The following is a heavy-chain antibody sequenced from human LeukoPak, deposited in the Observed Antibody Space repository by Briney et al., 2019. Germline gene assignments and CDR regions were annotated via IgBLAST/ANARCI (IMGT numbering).Heavy chain of an antibody. D-gene: IGHD3-3*01. Sequence: PGGSLRLSCAASGFTFSNAWMSWVRQAPGKGLEWASYISSSGSTIYYADSVKGRFTISRDNAKNSLYLQMNSLRAEDTAVYYCARDRYDFWSGFLFDYWDHGTLVTVSS. V-gene: IGHV3-11*04. CDR3: ARDRYDFWSGFLFDY. CDR2: ISSSGSTI. J-gene: IGHJ4*01. CDR1: GFTFSNAW.